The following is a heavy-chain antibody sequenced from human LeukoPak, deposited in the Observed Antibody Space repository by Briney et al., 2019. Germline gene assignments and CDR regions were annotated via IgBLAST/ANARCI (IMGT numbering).Heavy chain of an antibody. CDR3: ARGGITYCSGGSCSYRYYYYGMDV. D-gene: IGHD2-15*01. V-gene: IGHV4-34*01. Sequence: SETLSLTCAVYGGSFSGYYWSWIRQPPGKGLEWIGEINHSGSTNYNPSLKSRVTISVDTSKNQFSLKLSSVTAAGTAVYYCARGGITYCSGGSCSYRYYYYGMDVWGKGTTVTVSS. CDR2: INHSGST. CDR1: GGSFSGYY. J-gene: IGHJ6*04.